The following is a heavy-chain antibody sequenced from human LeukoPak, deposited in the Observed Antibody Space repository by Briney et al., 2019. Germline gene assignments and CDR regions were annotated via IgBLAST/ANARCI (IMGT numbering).Heavy chain of an antibody. J-gene: IGHJ4*02. CDR2: MNEDGSQE. Sequence: GGSLGLSCAASGINFGSFWMTWVRQAPGKGLEWVANMNEDGSQEYYVDSVKGRFTISRDNAKNLLYLQMNSLGAEDTAVYYCASGGHFDYSGPGTLVTVSS. CDR1: GINFGSFW. V-gene: IGHV3-7*01. CDR3: ASGGHFDY.